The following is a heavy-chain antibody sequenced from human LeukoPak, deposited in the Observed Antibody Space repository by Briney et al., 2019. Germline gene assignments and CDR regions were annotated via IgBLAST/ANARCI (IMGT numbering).Heavy chain of an antibody. Sequence: PSETLSLTCTVSGGSISSYYWSWIRQPPGKGLEWIGYIYSSESTNYNPSLKSRVTISVDTSKEQFSLKLSSVTAADTALYYCARTYSASSNFDYWGQGTLVTVSS. D-gene: IGHD2-2*01. CDR2: IYSSEST. V-gene: IGHV4-4*09. CDR1: GGSISSYY. CDR3: ARTYSASSNFDY. J-gene: IGHJ4*02.